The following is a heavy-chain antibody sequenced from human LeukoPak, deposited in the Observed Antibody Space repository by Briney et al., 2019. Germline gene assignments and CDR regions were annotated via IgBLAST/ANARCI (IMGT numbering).Heavy chain of an antibody. CDR2: ISYDGSNK. Sequence: GRSLRLSCAASGFTFSSYAMHGVRQAPGKGLEWVAVISYDGSNKYYADSVKGRFTISRDNSKNTLYLQMNSLRAEDTAVYYCARGDSSGYRTLDYWGQGTLVTVSS. CDR3: ARGDSSGYRTLDY. D-gene: IGHD3-22*01. V-gene: IGHV3-30-3*01. CDR1: GFTFSSYA. J-gene: IGHJ4*02.